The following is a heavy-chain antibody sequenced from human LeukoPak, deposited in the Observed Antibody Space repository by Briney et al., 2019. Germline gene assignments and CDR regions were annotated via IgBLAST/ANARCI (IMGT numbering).Heavy chain of an antibody. V-gene: IGHV4-31*03. CDR1: GGSISSGGYY. CDR3: ARYCSSTNCYKGGFDP. J-gene: IGHJ5*02. D-gene: IGHD2-2*02. CDR2: IYYSGST. Sequence: SGTLPLTCTVSGGSISSGGYYWSWIRQHPGKGLEWIGYIYYSGSTYSNPSLKSRVTISVDTSKNQFSLNLSSVTAADTAVYYCARYCSSTNCYKGGFDPWGQGTLVTVSS.